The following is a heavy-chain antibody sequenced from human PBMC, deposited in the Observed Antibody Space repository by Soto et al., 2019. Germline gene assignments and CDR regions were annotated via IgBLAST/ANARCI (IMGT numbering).Heavy chain of an antibody. CDR2: ISSSSSYI. CDR3: ARGRFMDYYDGSGYCDY. J-gene: IGHJ4*02. CDR1: GFTLSNFD. Sequence: EVQLVESGGGLVKPGGSLRLSCAASGFTLSNFDMNWVRQAPGKGLEWVSSISSSSSYILYADSLKGRFTISRDNAKNSLYLQMNDLRAEDTAVYYCARGRFMDYYDGSGYCDYWGQGTLVTVSS. D-gene: IGHD3-22*01. V-gene: IGHV3-21*06.